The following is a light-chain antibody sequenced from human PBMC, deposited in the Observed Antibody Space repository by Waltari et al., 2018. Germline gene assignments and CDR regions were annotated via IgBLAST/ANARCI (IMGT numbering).Light chain of an antibody. CDR3: QQYGSPWT. V-gene: IGKV3-20*01. CDR2: GAS. Sequence: EIVLTPSPGTLSLSPGERATLSCRASQSVSSSYLAWYQQKPGQAPRLLIYGASSRATGIPDRFSGSGSGTDFPLTISRLEPEDFAVYYCQQYGSPWTFGQGTKVEIK. J-gene: IGKJ1*01. CDR1: QSVSSSY.